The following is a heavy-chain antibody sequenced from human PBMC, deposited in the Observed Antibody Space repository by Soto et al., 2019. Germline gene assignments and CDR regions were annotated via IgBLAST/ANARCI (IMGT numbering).Heavy chain of an antibody. CDR2: IKQDGSEK. V-gene: IGHV3-7*01. Sequence: EVQLVESGGGLVQPGGSLRLSCAASGFTFSSYWMSWVRQAPGKGLEWVANIKQDGSEKYYVDSVKGRFTISRDNAKNSLYLQMNSLRAEDTAVYYCARRSLDILTGYYLDYWGQGTLVTVSS. D-gene: IGHD3-9*01. CDR1: GFTFSSYW. CDR3: ARRSLDILTGYYLDY. J-gene: IGHJ4*02.